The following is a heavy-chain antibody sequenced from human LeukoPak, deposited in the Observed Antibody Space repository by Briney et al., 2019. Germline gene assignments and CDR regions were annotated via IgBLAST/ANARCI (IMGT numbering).Heavy chain of an antibody. J-gene: IGHJ3*02. D-gene: IGHD3-22*01. V-gene: IGHV4-34*01. CDR1: GGSFSGYY. CDR3: AREPGDSSGYYVLGAFDI. CDR2: INHSGST. Sequence: PSETLSLTCAVYGGSFSGYYWSWIRQPPGKGLEWIGEINHSGSTNYNPSLKSRVTISVDTSKNQFSLKLSSVTAADTAVYYCAREPGDSSGYYVLGAFDIWGQGTMVTVSS.